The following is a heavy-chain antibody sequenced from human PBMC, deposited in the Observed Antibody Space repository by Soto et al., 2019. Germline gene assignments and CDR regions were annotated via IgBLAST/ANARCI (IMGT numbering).Heavy chain of an antibody. V-gene: IGHV4-59*01. CDR2: IYYSGST. CDR1: GGSISRYY. Sequence: QVQLQESGPGLVKPSETLSLTCTVSGGSISRYYWSWIRQPPGKGLEWIGYIYYSGSTNYNPSLKSRVTISVDTSKNQFSLKLSSVTAADTAVYYCARRYGYAFDIWGQGTMVTVSS. D-gene: IGHD4-17*01. CDR3: ARRYGYAFDI. J-gene: IGHJ3*02.